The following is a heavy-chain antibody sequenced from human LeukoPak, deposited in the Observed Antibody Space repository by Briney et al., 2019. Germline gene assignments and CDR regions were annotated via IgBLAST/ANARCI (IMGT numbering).Heavy chain of an antibody. D-gene: IGHD3-22*01. Sequence: GGSLRFSGAASGFTVSSNYMSWVGQAPGKGLEWASVIYSGGSTYYADSVKGRFTISRDNSKNTLYLQMNSLRAEDTAVYYCARDMVYDSSGYSSWGQGTLVTVSS. J-gene: IGHJ5*02. CDR2: IYSGGST. CDR3: ARDMVYDSSGYSS. CDR1: GFTVSSNY. V-gene: IGHV3-66*01.